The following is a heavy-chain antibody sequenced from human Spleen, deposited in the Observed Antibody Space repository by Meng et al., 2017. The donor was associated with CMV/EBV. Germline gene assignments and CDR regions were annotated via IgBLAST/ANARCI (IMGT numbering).Heavy chain of an antibody. CDR1: GFTFSNYA. CDR2: ISSSGSTI. CDR3: AREYCSSTSCYGQPDYYYYGMDV. D-gene: IGHD2-2*01. J-gene: IGHJ6*02. Sequence: GESLKISCAASGFTFSNYAMNWVRQAPGKGLEWVSYISSSGSTIYYADSVKGRFTISRDNAKNSLYLQMNSLRAEDTAVYYCAREYCSSTSCYGQPDYYYYGMDVWGQGTTVTVSS. V-gene: IGHV3-48*03.